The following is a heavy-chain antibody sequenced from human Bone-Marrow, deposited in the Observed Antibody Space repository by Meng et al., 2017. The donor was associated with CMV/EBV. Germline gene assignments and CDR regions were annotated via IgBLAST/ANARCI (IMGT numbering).Heavy chain of an antibody. CDR1: GFTFSTYA. CDR3: TRSLYYYDSSGSPALDY. Sequence: GGSLRLSCAASGFTFSTYAMSWVRQAPGKGLEWVSAISGSGTSTYYADSVKGRFTISRDNSKNTLYLQMNSLRVEDTAVYYCTRSLYYYDSSGSPALDYWGQGTLVTGSS. D-gene: IGHD3-22*01. CDR2: ISGSGTST. J-gene: IGHJ4*02. V-gene: IGHV3-23*01.